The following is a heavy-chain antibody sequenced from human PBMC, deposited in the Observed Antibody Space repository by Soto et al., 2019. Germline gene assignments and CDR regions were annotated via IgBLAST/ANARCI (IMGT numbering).Heavy chain of an antibody. Sequence: PSETLTLTCAVYGCSFSGYYWIWIRQPPGKGLEWIGEINHSGSTNYNPSLKSRVTISVDTSKNQFSLKLSSVTAADTAVYYCARGPSRDYDILTGPTSYYYGMDVWGQGTTVTVSS. CDR1: GCSFSGYY. CDR3: ARGPSRDYDILTGPTSYYYGMDV. D-gene: IGHD3-9*01. CDR2: INHSGST. V-gene: IGHV4-34*01. J-gene: IGHJ6*02.